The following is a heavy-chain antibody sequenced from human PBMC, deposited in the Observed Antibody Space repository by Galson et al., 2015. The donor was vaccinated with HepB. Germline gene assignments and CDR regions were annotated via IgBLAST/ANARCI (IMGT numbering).Heavy chain of an antibody. CDR1: GYTFTSYA. Sequence: SVKVSCKASGYTFTSYAMHWVRQAPGQRLEWMGWINAGNGNTKYSQKFRGRVTITRDTSASTAYMELSSLRSEDTAVYYCARGRRGTMIVVVTRGGDAFDIWGQGTMVTVSS. CDR3: ARGRRGTMIVVVTRGGDAFDI. J-gene: IGHJ3*02. V-gene: IGHV1-3*01. D-gene: IGHD3-22*01. CDR2: INAGNGNT.